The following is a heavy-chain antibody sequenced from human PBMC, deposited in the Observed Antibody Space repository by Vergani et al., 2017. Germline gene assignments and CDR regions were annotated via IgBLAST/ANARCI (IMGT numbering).Heavy chain of an antibody. D-gene: IGHD3-10*01. CDR2: IRSKANSYAT. V-gene: IGHV3-73*01. CDR1: GFTFSSYA. Sequence: VQLVESGGGVVQPGRSLRLSCAASGFTFSSYAMHWVRQASGKGLEWVGRIRSKANSYATAYAASVKGRFTISRDDSKNTAYLQMNSLKTEDTAVYYCTSPLYYGSVSNDYWGQGTLVTVSS. CDR3: TSPLYYGSVSNDY. J-gene: IGHJ4*02.